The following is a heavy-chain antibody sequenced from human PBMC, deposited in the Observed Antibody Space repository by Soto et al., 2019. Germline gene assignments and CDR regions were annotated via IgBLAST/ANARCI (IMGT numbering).Heavy chain of an antibody. V-gene: IGHV4-39*01. CDR1: SAPVSSSTYT. D-gene: IGHD2-2*01. Sequence: PSETLSLTCTVSSAPVSSSTYTWGWIRQPPGKGLEGIGSIYYRGSTYYNPSLNRRVTVSVDTSKTQFSLKVTSVTAADTAVYYCARLHGYCISSSCHGHYAMDVWGQGTTVTVSS. CDR2: IYYRGST. CDR3: ARLHGYCISSSCHGHYAMDV. J-gene: IGHJ6*02.